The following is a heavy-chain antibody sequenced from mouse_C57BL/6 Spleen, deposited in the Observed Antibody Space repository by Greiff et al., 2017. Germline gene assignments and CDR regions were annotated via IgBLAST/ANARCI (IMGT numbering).Heavy chain of an antibody. CDR2: ISSGGDYL. CDR3: TSDSNSPFAY. J-gene: IGHJ3*01. CDR1: GFTFSSYA. D-gene: IGHD2-5*01. Sequence: EVKLVESGAGLVKPGGSLKLSCAASGFTFSSYAMSWVRQTPEKRLEWVAYISSGGDYLYYADTVKGRFTISRDNARNTLYLQMSTLKSENTAMYYCTSDSNSPFAYWGQGTLGTVSA. V-gene: IGHV5-9-1*02.